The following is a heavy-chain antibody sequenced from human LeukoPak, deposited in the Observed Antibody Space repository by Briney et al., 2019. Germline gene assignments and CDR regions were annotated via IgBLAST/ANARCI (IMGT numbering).Heavy chain of an antibody. V-gene: IGHV1-18*01. J-gene: IGHJ6*03. CDR1: GYTFASFG. CDR3: ARVIGQTGYYDSSGYHYYYYMDV. Sequence: ASVKVSCKASGYTFASFGITWVRQAPGQGLEWMGWINTHNGDTNYAQKLQGRVTMTTDTSTSTAYMDLRSLRSDDTAVYYCARVIGQTGYYDSSGYHYYYYMDVWGKGTTVTVSS. D-gene: IGHD3-22*01. CDR2: INTHNGDT.